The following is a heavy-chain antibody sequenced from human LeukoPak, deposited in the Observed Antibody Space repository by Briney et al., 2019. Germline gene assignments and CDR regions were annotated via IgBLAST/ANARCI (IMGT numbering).Heavy chain of an antibody. CDR1: GYSISSGYY. J-gene: IGHJ4*02. Sequence: SETLSLTCAVSGYSISSGYYWGWIRQPPGKGLEWIGSIYHSGSTYYNPSLKSRVTISVDTSKNQFSLKLSSVTAADTAVYYCARAPSVLRFLEWSSKYYFDYWGQGTLVTVSS. CDR3: ARAPSVLRFLEWSSKYYFDY. V-gene: IGHV4-38-2*01. D-gene: IGHD3-3*01. CDR2: IYHSGST.